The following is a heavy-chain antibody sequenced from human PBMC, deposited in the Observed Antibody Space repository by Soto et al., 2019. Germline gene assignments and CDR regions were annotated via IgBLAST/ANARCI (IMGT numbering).Heavy chain of an antibody. CDR3: SRVGCSNSKCYTRGMDV. Sequence: SATLSLTCTVSGGSISSYYWSWIRQPAGKGLEWIGRIYTSGSTNYSPSLKSRVTMSLDTSKDQFSLHLNSVTAADTAVYYCSRVGCSNSKCYTRGMDVWGQGTTVTVSS. CDR1: GGSISSYY. D-gene: IGHD2-2*01. J-gene: IGHJ6*02. CDR2: IYTSGST. V-gene: IGHV4-4*07.